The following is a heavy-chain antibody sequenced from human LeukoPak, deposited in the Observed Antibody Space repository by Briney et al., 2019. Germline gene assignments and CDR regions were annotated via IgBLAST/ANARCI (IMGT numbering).Heavy chain of an antibody. V-gene: IGHV4-4*07. CDR2: IYIRGGT. Sequence: PSETLSLTCTVPGGSISRYYWSWIRQPAGKELEWIGRIYIRGGTIYNPSLKSRVTKSLDTSENQFTLKLRSVTAADTAVYYCARDERTMGVVDYWGQGTLVTVSS. CDR3: ARDERTMGVVDY. J-gene: IGHJ4*02. CDR1: GGSISRYY. D-gene: IGHD3-10*01.